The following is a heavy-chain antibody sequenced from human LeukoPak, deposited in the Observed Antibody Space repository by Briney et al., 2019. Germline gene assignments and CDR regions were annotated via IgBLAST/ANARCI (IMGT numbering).Heavy chain of an antibody. V-gene: IGHV3-30-3*01. CDR3: ARGTLRIVGATLY. CDR1: GFTFSSYA. Sequence: GGSLRLSCAASGFTFSSYAMHWVRQAPGKGLEWVAVILYDGSNKYYADSVKGRFTISRDNSKNTLYLQMNSLRAEDTAVYYCARGTLRIVGATLYWGQGTLVTVSS. J-gene: IGHJ4*02. D-gene: IGHD1-26*01. CDR2: ILYDGSNK.